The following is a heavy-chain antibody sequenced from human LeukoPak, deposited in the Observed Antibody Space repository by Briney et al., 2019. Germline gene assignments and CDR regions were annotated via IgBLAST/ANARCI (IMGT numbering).Heavy chain of an antibody. Sequence: ASQTLSLTCTVSGGSISSGSYYWSWIRQPAGKGLEWIGRIYTSGSTNYNPSLKSRATISVDTSKNQFSLKLSSVTAADTAVYYCARDSGYRHFDYWGQGTLVTVSS. V-gene: IGHV4-61*02. CDR3: ARDSGYRHFDY. CDR1: GGSISSGSYY. CDR2: IYTSGST. D-gene: IGHD5-12*01. J-gene: IGHJ4*02.